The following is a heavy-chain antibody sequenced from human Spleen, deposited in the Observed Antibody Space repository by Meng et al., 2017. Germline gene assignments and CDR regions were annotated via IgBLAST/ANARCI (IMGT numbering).Heavy chain of an antibody. CDR1: GGSFRSSDYQ. J-gene: IGHJ4*02. CDR3: ARDYWGSLDY. V-gene: IGHV4-61*08. D-gene: IGHD7-27*01. Sequence: QVQLQRWGAGLLKPSETLSLTCAVYGGSFRSSDYQWSWIRQPPGMGLEWIGFASTNYNPSLKSRLTISLDTSKNQFSLKLTSVTAADTAVYYCARDYWGSLDYWGQGILVTVSS. CDR2: AST.